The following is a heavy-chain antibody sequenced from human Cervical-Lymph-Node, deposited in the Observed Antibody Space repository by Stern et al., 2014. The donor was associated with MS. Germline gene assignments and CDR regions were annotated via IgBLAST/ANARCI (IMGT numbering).Heavy chain of an antibody. Sequence: VQLVQSGAEVKKPGSSVKVSCKASGGTFSNYAISWVRQAPGEGLEWMGRIIPIFGTTNDEQKFHDRVTITADKSTSTAYMDLSSLRSEDTALYFCAKESYYYHSSGSVSYYYYYGMDVWGQGTTVTVSS. CDR1: GGTFSNYA. D-gene: IGHD3-22*01. V-gene: IGHV1-69*06. J-gene: IGHJ6*02. CDR2: IIPIFGTT. CDR3: AKESYYYHSSGSVSYYYYYGMDV.